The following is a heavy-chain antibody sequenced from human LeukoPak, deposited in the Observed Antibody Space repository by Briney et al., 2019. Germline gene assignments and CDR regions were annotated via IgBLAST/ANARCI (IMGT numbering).Heavy chain of an antibody. Sequence: GGSLRLSCAASGFTFGSYAMSWVRQAPGKGLEWVSSIDSSGDYTFYADSVKGRFTISRDNSKDTLYLQLSGLRAEDTAIYYCGKEFSSGWFFWGQGTLVSVSS. CDR3: GKEFSSGWFF. V-gene: IGHV3-23*01. CDR1: GFTFGSYA. D-gene: IGHD6-13*01. J-gene: IGHJ4*02. CDR2: IDSSGDYT.